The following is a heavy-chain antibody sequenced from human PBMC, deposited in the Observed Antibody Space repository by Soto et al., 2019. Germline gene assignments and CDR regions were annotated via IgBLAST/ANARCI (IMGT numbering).Heavy chain of an antibody. V-gene: IGHV4-30-4*01. Sequence: VQLQESGPGLVKPSQTLSLTCTVSGVSINSGDYYWSWIRQPPGKGLEWIGYLYYTGSTYSNPSIDSGVTMSLDTSNSEFTLRLASVTSADRPIFYCEDSYRYPGWFDPWGHGTLGSGSS. D-gene: IGHD3-16*02. CDR2: LYYTGST. CDR3: EDSYRYPGWFDP. CDR1: GVSINSGDYY. J-gene: IGHJ5*02.